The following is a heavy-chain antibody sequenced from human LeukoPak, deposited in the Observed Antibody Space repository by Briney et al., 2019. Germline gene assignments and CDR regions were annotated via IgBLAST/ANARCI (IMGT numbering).Heavy chain of an antibody. CDR2: LNPDGSVK. CDR1: GFTFSNYW. V-gene: IGHV3-7*01. J-gene: IGHJ4*02. CDR3: ADGEGLPLDY. Sequence: GGSLRLSCAASGFTFSNYWMSWVRQAPGKGLEWVANLNPDGSVKYYEDSVKGRFTISRDNAKNSLYLRMNSLRVEDTAVCYCADGEGLPLDYWGQGTLVTVSS. D-gene: IGHD3-3*01.